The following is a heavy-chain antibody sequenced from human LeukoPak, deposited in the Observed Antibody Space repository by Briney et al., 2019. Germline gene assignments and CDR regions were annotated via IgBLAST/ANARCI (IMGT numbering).Heavy chain of an antibody. Sequence: SETLSLTCTVSGYSISSGHYWGWIRHPPGKGLEWIGNIYHSGSTYYNPSLKSRVTISVDTSKNQFSLKLSSVTAADTAVYYCASTPSSSVYYYYYMDVWGKGTTVTVSS. CDR3: ASTPSSSVYYYYYMDV. CDR2: IYHSGST. J-gene: IGHJ6*03. D-gene: IGHD6-6*01. V-gene: IGHV4-38-2*02. CDR1: GYSISSGHY.